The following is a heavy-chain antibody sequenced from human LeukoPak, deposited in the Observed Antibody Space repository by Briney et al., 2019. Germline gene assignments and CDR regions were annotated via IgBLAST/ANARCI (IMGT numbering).Heavy chain of an antibody. V-gene: IGHV1-69*05. Sequence: SVKVSRKASGGTFSSYAISWVRQAPGQGLEWMGGIIPIFGTANYAQKFQGRVTITTDESTSTAYMELSSLRSEDTAVYYCARGAYSGSHFDYWGQGTLVTVSS. CDR1: GGTFSSYA. J-gene: IGHJ4*02. CDR2: IIPIFGTA. CDR3: ARGAYSGSHFDY. D-gene: IGHD1-26*01.